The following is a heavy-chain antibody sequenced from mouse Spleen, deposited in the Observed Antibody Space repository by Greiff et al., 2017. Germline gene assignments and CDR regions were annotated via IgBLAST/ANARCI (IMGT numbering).Heavy chain of an antibody. CDR2: INPNNGGT. V-gene: IGHV1-18*01. CDR1: GYTFTDYN. J-gene: IGHJ1*01. D-gene: IGHD2-1*01. CDR3: ARVWMGGNYGYFDV. Sequence: VQLQQSGPELVKPGASVKIPCKASGYTFTDYNMDWVKQSHGKSLEWIGDINPNNGGTIYNQKFKGKATLTVDKSSSTAYMELRSLTSEDTAVYYCARVWMGGNYGYFDVWGAGTTVTVSS.